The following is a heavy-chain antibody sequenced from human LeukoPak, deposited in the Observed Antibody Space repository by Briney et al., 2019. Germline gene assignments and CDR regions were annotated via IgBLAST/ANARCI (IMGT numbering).Heavy chain of an antibody. CDR1: GFTFSSYS. CDR2: IKQDRSEK. Sequence: GGSLRLSCAASGFTFSSYSMSWVRQAPGKGLEWVANIKQDRSEKYYVDSVKGRFTISRDNAKNSLYLQMNSLRAEDTAVYYCARDGGILRYFDWRKEDAFDIWGQGTMVTVSS. D-gene: IGHD3-9*01. CDR3: ARDGGILRYFDWRKEDAFDI. V-gene: IGHV3-7*03. J-gene: IGHJ3*02.